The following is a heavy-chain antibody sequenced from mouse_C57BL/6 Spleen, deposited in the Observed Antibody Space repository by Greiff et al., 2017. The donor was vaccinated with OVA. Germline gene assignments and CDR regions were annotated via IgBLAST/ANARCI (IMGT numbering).Heavy chain of an antibody. Sequence: VHVKQSGPELVKPGASVKISCKASGYSFTGYYMNWVKQSPEKSLEWIGEINPSTGGTTYNQKFKAKATLTVDKSSSTAYMQLKSLTSEDSAVYYCARSYGYDDYWGQGTTLTVSS. J-gene: IGHJ2*01. CDR2: INPSTGGT. D-gene: IGHD2-14*01. V-gene: IGHV1-42*01. CDR1: GYSFTGYY. CDR3: ARSYGYDDY.